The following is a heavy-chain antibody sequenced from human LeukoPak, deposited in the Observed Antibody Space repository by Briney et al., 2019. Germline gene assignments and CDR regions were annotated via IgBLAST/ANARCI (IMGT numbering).Heavy chain of an antibody. D-gene: IGHD7-27*01. V-gene: IGHV3-30-3*01. CDR2: ISYDGSNK. J-gene: IGHJ4*02. Sequence: GTSLRLSCAASGLTFNTYAMHWVRQAPGKGLEWVAVISYDGSNKYYADSVEGRFTISRDNSMNTLYLQMSSLRTEDTAVYYCARDNNWGSTHYWGQGTLVTVSS. CDR1: GLTFNTYA. CDR3: ARDNNWGSTHY.